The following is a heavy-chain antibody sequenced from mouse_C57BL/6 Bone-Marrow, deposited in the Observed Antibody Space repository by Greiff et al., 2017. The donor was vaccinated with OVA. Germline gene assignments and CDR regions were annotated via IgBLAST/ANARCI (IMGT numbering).Heavy chain of an antibody. CDR2: IYPGSGST. J-gene: IGHJ2*01. D-gene: IGHD2-4*01. CDR1: GYTFTSYW. CDR3: ARGPIYYDYVFDY. Sequence: VQLQQPGAELVKPGASVKMSCKASGYTFTSYWITWVKQRPGQGLEWIGDIYPGSGSTNYNEKFKSKATLTVDTSSSTAYMQLSSLTSEDSAVYYCARGPIYYDYVFDYWGQGTTLTVSS. V-gene: IGHV1-55*01.